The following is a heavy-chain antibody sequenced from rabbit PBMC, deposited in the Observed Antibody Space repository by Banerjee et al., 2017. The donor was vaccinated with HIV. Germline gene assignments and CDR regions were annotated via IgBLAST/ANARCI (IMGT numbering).Heavy chain of an antibody. D-gene: IGHD4-2*01. CDR1: GFDFSSSYW. CDR3: ARDAGGRAGFYFDL. Sequence: QSLEESGGDLVKPGASLTLTCTASGFDFSSSYWIWWVRQAPGKGLEWIACIYAGSSGSTYYASWAKGRFTISKTSSTTVTLQMTSLTAADTATYFCARDAGGRAGFYFDLWGPGTLVTV. V-gene: IGHV1S40*01. CDR2: IYAGSSGST. J-gene: IGHJ4*01.